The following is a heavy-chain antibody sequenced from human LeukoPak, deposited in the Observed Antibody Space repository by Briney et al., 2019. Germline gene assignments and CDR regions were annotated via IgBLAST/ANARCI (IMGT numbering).Heavy chain of an antibody. CDR2: IKSKTDGGTT. Sequence: GGSLRLSCAASGFTFSNAWMNWVRQAPGKGLEWVGRIKSKTDGGTTDYAAPVKGRFTISRDDSKDTLYLQMNSLKTEDTAVYYCTTAPWANYYYGMDVWGQGTTVTVSS. D-gene: IGHD3-16*01. J-gene: IGHJ6*02. CDR3: TTAPWANYYYGMDV. CDR1: GFTFSNAW. V-gene: IGHV3-15*01.